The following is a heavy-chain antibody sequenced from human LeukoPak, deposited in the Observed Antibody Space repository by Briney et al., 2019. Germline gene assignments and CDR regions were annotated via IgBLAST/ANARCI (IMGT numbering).Heavy chain of an antibody. CDR1: GFTFSSYV. CDR2: ISSGGGTT. V-gene: IGHV3-23*01. CDR3: AKDPIFSGSYGVFDY. D-gene: IGHD1-26*01. Sequence: GGSLRLSCAASGFTFSSYVMSWVRQAPGKGLDWVSAISSGGGTTYYADSVKGRFTISRDNSKNTLFLQMNSLRVEDTAVYYCAKDPIFSGSYGVFDYWGLGTLVTVSS. J-gene: IGHJ4*02.